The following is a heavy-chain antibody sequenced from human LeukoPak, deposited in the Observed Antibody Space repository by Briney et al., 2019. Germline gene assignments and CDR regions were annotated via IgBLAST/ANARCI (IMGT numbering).Heavy chain of an antibody. J-gene: IGHJ4*02. Sequence: ASVKVSCKASGYTFTGYYLHWVRQAPGQGLEWMGWINPKNGGTNHAQKFQGRVTMTRDTSISTAYTELSRLRSDDTAVYYCARADSMVRGVIISPLLDYWGQGTLVTVSS. D-gene: IGHD3-10*01. CDR2: INPKNGGT. CDR1: GYTFTGYY. CDR3: ARADSMVRGVIISPLLDY. V-gene: IGHV1-2*02.